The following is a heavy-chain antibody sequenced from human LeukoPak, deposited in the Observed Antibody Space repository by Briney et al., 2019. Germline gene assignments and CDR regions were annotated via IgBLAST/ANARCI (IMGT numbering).Heavy chain of an antibody. V-gene: IGHV3-30-3*01. CDR1: GFTFSSYA. CDR2: ISYDGSNK. J-gene: IGHJ4*02. Sequence: PGGSLRLSCAASGFTFSSYAMHWVRQAPGKGLEWVAVISYDGSNKYYADSVKGRFTISRDNSKNTLYLQMNSLRAEDTAVYYCAREIYGDYGAFDYWGQGTLVTVSS. D-gene: IGHD4-17*01. CDR3: AREIYGDYGAFDY.